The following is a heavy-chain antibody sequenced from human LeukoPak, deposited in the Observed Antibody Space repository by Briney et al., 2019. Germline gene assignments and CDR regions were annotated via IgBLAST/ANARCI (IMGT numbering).Heavy chain of an antibody. CDR3: SRDQQVGGQAGAHLDY. Sequence: SETLSLTGTGSGGSFSSSSYYWGWIRQPPGKGLEWLASMYYVGTTFYNPSLKSRVTMSVDTSKHQFSLRLTSVTAADTAVSQCSRDQQVGGQAGAHLDYWGQGTLVTVSS. CDR1: GGSFSSSSYY. V-gene: IGHV4-39*02. D-gene: IGHD6-19*01. CDR2: MYYVGTT. J-gene: IGHJ4*02.